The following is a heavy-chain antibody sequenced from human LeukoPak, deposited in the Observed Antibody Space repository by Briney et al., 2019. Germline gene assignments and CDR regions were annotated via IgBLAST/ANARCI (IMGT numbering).Heavy chain of an antibody. CDR2: ISVSGGSP. CDR3: AKGLREYDFWSGYAT. Sequence: GGSLRLSCAASGFTFDDYAVHWVRQAPGKGLEWVSTISVSGGSPNYADSVKGRFTISRDNSKNTLFLQMNSLRAEDTALYYCAKGLREYDFWSGYATWGQGTLVTVSS. CDR1: GFTFDDYA. D-gene: IGHD3-3*01. V-gene: IGHV3-23*01. J-gene: IGHJ5*02.